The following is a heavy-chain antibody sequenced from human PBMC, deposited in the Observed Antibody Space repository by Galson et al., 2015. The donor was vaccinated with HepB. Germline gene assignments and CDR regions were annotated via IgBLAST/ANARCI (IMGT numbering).Heavy chain of an antibody. V-gene: IGHV3-33*01. CDR3: GRDLSFGSLFDF. J-gene: IGHJ4*02. CDR1: GFTFKNYG. CDR2: FWANGISK. Sequence: SLRLSCAGSGFTFKNYGMHWVRQAPGKGLEWVADFWANGISKYYAESVKGRFTISRDNSKNTVYLEMNSLRTEDTGIYYCGRDLSFGSLFDFCGQGTLVTVSS. D-gene: IGHD3-10*01.